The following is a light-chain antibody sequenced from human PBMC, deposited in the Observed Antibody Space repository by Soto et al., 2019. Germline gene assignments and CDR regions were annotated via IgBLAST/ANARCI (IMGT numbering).Light chain of an antibody. V-gene: IGLV2-14*01. Sequence: QSALTQPAPVSGSPGQSITISCTGTSIDVGGYNYVSWYQQHPGKAPKLMIYDVSNRPSGVSNRFSGSKSGNTASLTISGLQAEDEADYYCSSYTSSSPYVFGTGTRSPS. CDR2: DVS. CDR1: SIDVGGYNY. J-gene: IGLJ1*01. CDR3: SSYTSSSPYV.